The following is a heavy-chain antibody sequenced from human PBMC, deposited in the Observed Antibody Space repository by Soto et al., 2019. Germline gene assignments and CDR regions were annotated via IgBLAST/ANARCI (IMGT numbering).Heavy chain of an antibody. CDR2: IMPIFRTP. V-gene: IGHV1-69*12. J-gene: IGHJ6*02. CDR1: GGTFSNSA. CDR3: ARDKDRLQLGGNYYYILDV. D-gene: IGHD5-12*01. Sequence: QVHLEQSGPEVKKPGSSVKVSCKASGGTFSNSAISWVRQAPGQGLEWMGGIMPIFRTPDYAQKFQGRVSINADESTSIAYMELSGLRSDDTAVYYWARDKDRLQLGGNYYYILDVWGQGTTVTVSS.